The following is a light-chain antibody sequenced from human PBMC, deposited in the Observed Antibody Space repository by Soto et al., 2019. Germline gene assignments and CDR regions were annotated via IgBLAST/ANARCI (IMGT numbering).Light chain of an antibody. Sequence: DIQMTQSPSSLSASLGDTVTISCRASQNIDNYLHWYQQTPGKAPKVLLYAVSVLKDGVPSRFSGSGYGTDFTLTISNLQPEDFAFYYCQQSYSSPPITFGQGTRLDIK. V-gene: IGKV1-39*01. CDR1: QNIDNY. J-gene: IGKJ5*01. CDR3: QQSYSSPPIT. CDR2: AVS.